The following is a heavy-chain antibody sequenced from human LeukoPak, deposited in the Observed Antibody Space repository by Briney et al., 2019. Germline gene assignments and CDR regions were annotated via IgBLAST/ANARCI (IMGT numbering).Heavy chain of an antibody. CDR1: DGSFSGYY. Sequence: KPSETLSLTCALYDGSFSGYYWSWIRQPPGKGLEWIGEINHSGSTNYNPSLKSRVTISVDTSKNQFSLKLSSVTAADTAVYYCARVTDSSGYYDYWGQGTLVTVSS. J-gene: IGHJ4*02. V-gene: IGHV4-34*01. CDR2: INHSGST. CDR3: ARVTDSSGYYDY. D-gene: IGHD3-22*01.